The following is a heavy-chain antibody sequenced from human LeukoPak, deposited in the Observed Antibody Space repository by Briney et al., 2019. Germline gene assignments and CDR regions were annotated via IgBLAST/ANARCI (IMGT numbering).Heavy chain of an antibody. V-gene: IGHV3-9*01. Sequence: PGGSLRLSCAASGFTFDDYAMHWARQAPGKGLEWVSGISWNSGSIGYADSVKGRFTISRDNAKNSLYLQMNSLRAEDTAVYYCARDLPYYDFWSGYYNLYYGMDVWGQGTTVTVSS. CDR3: ARDLPYYDFWSGYYNLYYGMDV. CDR2: ISWNSGSI. CDR1: GFTFDDYA. D-gene: IGHD3-3*01. J-gene: IGHJ6*02.